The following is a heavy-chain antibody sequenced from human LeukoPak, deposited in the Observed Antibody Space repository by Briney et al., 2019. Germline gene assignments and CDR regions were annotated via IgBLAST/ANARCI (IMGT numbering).Heavy chain of an antibody. D-gene: IGHD7-27*01. CDR2: IYTSGST. J-gene: IGHJ6*03. V-gene: IGHV4-61*02. Sequence: SETLSLTCTVSGGSISSSSYYWSWIRQPAGKGLEWIGRIYTSGSTNYNPSLKSRVTMSVDTSKNQFSLKLSSVTAADTAVYYCARENWGVTWGYYYYMDVWGKGTTVTISS. CDR3: ARENWGVTWGYYYYMDV. CDR1: GGSISSSSYY.